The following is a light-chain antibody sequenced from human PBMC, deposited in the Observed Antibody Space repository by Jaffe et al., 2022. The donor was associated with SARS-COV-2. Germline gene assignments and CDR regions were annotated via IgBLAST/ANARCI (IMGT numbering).Light chain of an antibody. CDR3: QQANTFPLT. V-gene: IGKV1-12*01. CDR1: QDIGSW. J-gene: IGKJ4*01. Sequence: DIQMTQSPSSVSASVGDRVTITCRASQDIGSWLAWYQQKPGKVPKLLIYAAASLHSGVPSRFSGRKSGTDFTLTISSLQPEDFATYYCQQANTFPLTFGGGTKVEIK. CDR2: AAA.